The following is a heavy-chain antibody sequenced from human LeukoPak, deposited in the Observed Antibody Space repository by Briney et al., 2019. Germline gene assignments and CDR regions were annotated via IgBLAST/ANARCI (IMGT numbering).Heavy chain of an antibody. V-gene: IGHV5-51*01. CDR1: GYSFTSYW. CDR3: GASPSPTGTERYY. Sequence: GESLKISCKGSGYSFTSYWIGWVRQMPGKGLEWMGIIYPGDSDTRYSPSFQGQVTISADKSISTAYLQWSSLKASDSAVYYCGASPSPTGTERYYWGQGTLVTVSS. CDR2: IYPGDSDT. J-gene: IGHJ4*02. D-gene: IGHD3-9*01.